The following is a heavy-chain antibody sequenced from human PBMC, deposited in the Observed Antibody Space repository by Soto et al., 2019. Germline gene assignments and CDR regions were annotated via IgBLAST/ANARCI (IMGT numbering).Heavy chain of an antibody. CDR2: INSDGSST. V-gene: IGHV3-74*01. J-gene: IGHJ4*02. Sequence: PGGSLRLSCAASGFTFSSYWMHWVRQAPGKGLVWVSRINSDGSSTSYADSVKGRFTISRNNADNTLYLQMDSLTAEDTGVYFCARARSYTLDYWGQGTLVTVSS. CDR1: GFTFSSYW. CDR3: ARARSYTLDY. D-gene: IGHD1-20*01.